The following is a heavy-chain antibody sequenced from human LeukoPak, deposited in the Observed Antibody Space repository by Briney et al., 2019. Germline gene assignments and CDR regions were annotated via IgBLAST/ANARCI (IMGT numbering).Heavy chain of an antibody. CDR3: ATDVPAVTIFGY. V-gene: IGHV3-74*01. D-gene: IGHD2-2*01. J-gene: IGHJ4*02. CDR1: GFTFSTYW. CDR2: INSDGSST. Sequence: PGGSPRLSCAASGFTFSTYWMHWVRQAPGTGLVWVSLINSDGSSTNYADSVKGRFTISRDNAKNTLYLQMNSLRAEDTAVYYCATDVPAVTIFGYWGQGTLVTVSS.